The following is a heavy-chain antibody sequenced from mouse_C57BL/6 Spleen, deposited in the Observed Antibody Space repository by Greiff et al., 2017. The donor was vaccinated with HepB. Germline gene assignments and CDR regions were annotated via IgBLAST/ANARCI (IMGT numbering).Heavy chain of an antibody. J-gene: IGHJ1*03. D-gene: IGHD1-1*01. CDR2: INPYNGGT. V-gene: IGHV1-19*01. CDR1: GYTFTDYY. Sequence: VQLKESGPVLVKPGASVKMSCKASGYTFTDYYMNWVKQSHGKSLEWIGVINPYNGGTSSNQKFKGKATLTVDKSSSTAYMELNSLTSEDSAVYYWARTYYYGSSYWYFGVWGTGTTVTVSS. CDR3: ARTYYYGSSYWYFGV.